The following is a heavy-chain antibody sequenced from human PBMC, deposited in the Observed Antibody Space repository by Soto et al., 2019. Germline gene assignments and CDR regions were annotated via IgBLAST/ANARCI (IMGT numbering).Heavy chain of an antibody. J-gene: IGHJ5*02. CDR1: GFTLSSDR. V-gene: IGHV3-21*01. CDR3: SSDKEADMVWSDL. CDR2: NSSSSSYI. Sequence: EVQLVASGGGLVKPGGSLRLSCAASGFTLSSDRMNWVRQAPGKGLVWVSSNSSSSSYIYYADSVKGRFTISRDNAKNTLYLQMNSLRSEDTAVYYCSSDKEADMVWSDLGGQVTLVTVSS. D-gene: IGHD2-15*01.